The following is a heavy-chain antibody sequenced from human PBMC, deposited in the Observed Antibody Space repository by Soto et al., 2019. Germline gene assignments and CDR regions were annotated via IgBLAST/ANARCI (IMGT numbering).Heavy chain of an antibody. CDR3: AAAPGYDSSVFDY. CDR1: GFTFSSYG. D-gene: IGHD3-22*01. V-gene: IGHV3-30*03. J-gene: IGHJ4*02. CDR2: ISYDGSNK. Sequence: QVQLVESGGGVVQPGRSLRLSCAASGFTFSSYGMHWVRQAPGKGLEWVAVISYDGSNKYYADSVKGRFTISRDNSKNTLYLQMNSLRAGDTAVYYCAAAPGYDSSVFDYWGQGTLVTVSS.